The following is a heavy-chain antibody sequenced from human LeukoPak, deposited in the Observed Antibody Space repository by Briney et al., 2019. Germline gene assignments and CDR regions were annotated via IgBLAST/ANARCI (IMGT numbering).Heavy chain of an antibody. V-gene: IGHV3-7*01. J-gene: IGHJ3*02. CDR1: GFTFNIYW. Sequence: GGSLRLSCAASGFTFNIYWMSWVRQAPGRGLEWVANIKPDGSNVYYLDSVKGRFTISRDNAQNSLYLQMNTLRVEDTAVYYCAGDRAQYYDDAFDIWGQGTMVTVSS. D-gene: IGHD3-3*01. CDR3: AGDRAQYYDDAFDI. CDR2: IKPDGSNV.